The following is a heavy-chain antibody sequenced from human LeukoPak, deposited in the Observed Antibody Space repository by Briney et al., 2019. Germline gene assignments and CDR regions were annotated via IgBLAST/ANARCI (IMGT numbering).Heavy chain of an antibody. J-gene: IGHJ4*02. CDR2: INTNTGNP. D-gene: IGHD3-10*01. CDR3: AREEIYYGPYYFDY. CDR1: GGTFSSYA. V-gene: IGHV7-4-1*02. Sequence: ASVKVSCKASGGTFSSYAISWVRQAPGQGLEWMGWINTNTGNPTYAQGFTGRFVFSLDTSVSTAYLQISSLKAEDTAVYYCAREEIYYGPYYFDYWGQGTLVTVSS.